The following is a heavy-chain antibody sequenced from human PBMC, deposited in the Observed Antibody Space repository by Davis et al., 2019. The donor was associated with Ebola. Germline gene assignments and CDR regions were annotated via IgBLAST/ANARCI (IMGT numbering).Heavy chain of an antibody. CDR1: NGSISDYF. J-gene: IGHJ3*01. V-gene: IGHV4-4*07. D-gene: IGHD4-11*01. Sequence: PSETLSLTCTVSNGSISDYFWTWIRQPAGKGLEWIGRIFDNGNTQYNPSLKSRVTMSLDTPKKQLSLELTSVTAADTAMYYCARARFNYNILDAFDVWGHGTMVTVSS. CDR3: ARARFNYNILDAFDV. CDR2: IFDNGNT.